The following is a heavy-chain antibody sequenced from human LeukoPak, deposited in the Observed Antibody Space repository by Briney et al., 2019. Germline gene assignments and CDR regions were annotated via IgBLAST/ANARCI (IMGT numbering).Heavy chain of an antibody. Sequence: GSLRLSCAASGFTFSSYSMNWVRQAPGKGLEWVSSISSSSSYIYYADSVKGRFTISRDNSKNTLYLQMNSLRAEDTAVYYCAKDGLGDYYDSDYGMDVWGQGTTVTVSS. CDR2: ISSSSSYI. D-gene: IGHD3-10*01. J-gene: IGHJ6*02. V-gene: IGHV3-21*04. CDR3: AKDGLGDYYDSDYGMDV. CDR1: GFTFSSYS.